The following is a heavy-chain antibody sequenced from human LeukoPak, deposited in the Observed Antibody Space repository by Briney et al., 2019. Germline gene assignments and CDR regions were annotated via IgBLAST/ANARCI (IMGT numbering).Heavy chain of an antibody. Sequence: GGSLRFSCSASGFTFSSYAMHGVRQAPGKGLEYVSAISSNGGSTYYADSVKGRFTISRDNSKDTLYLQMSSLRAEDTAVYYCVKPGLGYFDSYYFDYWGQGTLVTVSS. CDR3: VKPGLGYFDSYYFDY. CDR1: GFTFSSYA. J-gene: IGHJ4*02. V-gene: IGHV3-64D*06. CDR2: ISSNGGST. D-gene: IGHD3-9*01.